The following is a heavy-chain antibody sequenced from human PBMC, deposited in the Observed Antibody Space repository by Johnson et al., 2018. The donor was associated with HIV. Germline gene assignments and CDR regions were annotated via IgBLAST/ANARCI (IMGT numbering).Heavy chain of an antibody. J-gene: IGHJ3*02. CDR2: IYCGGST. V-gene: IGHV3-53*01. CDR1: GFTVSSNY. D-gene: IGHD6-19*01. Sequence: VKLVESGGGLIQPGGSLRLSCAASGFTVSSNYMSWVRQAPGKGLEWVSVIYCGGSTYYADSVKGRFTISRDNSKNTLYLQMNSLRAEDTAVYYCARVSSGWYLAFDIWGQGTMVTVSS. CDR3: ARVSSGWYLAFDI.